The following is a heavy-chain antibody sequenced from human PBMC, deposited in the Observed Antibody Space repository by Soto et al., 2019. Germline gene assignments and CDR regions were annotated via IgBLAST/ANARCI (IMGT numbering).Heavy chain of an antibody. D-gene: IGHD5-12*01. CDR3: ARNPNNGYDFDS. CDR1: GGSISSGDSY. Sequence: SETLSLTCTVPGGSISSGDSYWSWIRHPPGKGLECIGYIYYSGSTYYNPSLRSRVTLSVDTSKKQFSLKLSSVTAADTAVYYCARNPNNGYDFDSWGQGTLVTVSS. CDR2: IYYSGST. J-gene: IGHJ4*02. V-gene: IGHV4-30-4*01.